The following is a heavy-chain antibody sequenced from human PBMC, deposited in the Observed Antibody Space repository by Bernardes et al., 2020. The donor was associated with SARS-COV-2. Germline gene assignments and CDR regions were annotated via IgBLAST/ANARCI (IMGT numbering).Heavy chain of an antibody. Sequence: SETLSLTRTVSGDSISSSTYYWGWIRQPPGKGLEWIGNIYYSGSTHYNPSLKSRVTISVETSKYQLSLRLTSVTAADTAVYYCARLIRGPEAWGQGTLVSVSS. CDR3: ARLIRGPEA. D-gene: IGHD3-10*01. CDR1: GDSISSSTYY. V-gene: IGHV4-39*01. CDR2: IYYSGST. J-gene: IGHJ5*02.